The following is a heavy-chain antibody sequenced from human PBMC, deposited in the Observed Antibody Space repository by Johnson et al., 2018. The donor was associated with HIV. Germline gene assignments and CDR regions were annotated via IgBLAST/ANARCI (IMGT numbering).Heavy chain of an antibody. CDR3: ARSGDSIGSFWAGGAFDI. J-gene: IGHJ3*02. CDR2: IYSGGST. D-gene: IGHD3/OR15-3a*01. CDR1: GFTVSSNY. V-gene: IGHV3-66*01. Sequence: VQLVESGGGLVRPGGSLRLSCAASGFTVSSNYMSWVRQAPGKGLEWVSVIYSGGSTYYADSVKGRFTISRDNSKNTLYLQMNSLRAEYTAVYYCARSGDSIGSFWAGGAFDIWGQGTMVTVSS.